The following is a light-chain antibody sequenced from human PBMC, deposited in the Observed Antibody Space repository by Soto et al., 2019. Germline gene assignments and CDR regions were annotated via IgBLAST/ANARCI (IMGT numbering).Light chain of an antibody. J-gene: IGKJ4*01. V-gene: IGKV3-20*01. Sequence: EIVLTHSPGTLSFSPLEIATLSCSSSQSVISSYLAWYQQKPGQAPRLLIYGASSRATGIPDRFSGSGSGTDFTLTISRLEPEDFAVYYCQQYGSSPNFGGGTKVDIK. CDR2: GAS. CDR1: QSVISSY. CDR3: QQYGSSPN.